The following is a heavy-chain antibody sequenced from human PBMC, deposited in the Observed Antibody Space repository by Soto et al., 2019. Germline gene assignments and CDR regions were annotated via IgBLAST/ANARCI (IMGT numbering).Heavy chain of an antibody. CDR2: ISAYNGNT. Sequence: ASVKVSCKASGYTFTSYGISWVRQAPGQGLEWMGWISAYNGNTNYAQKLQGRVTMTTDTSTSTAYMELRSLRSDDTAVYYCASGLWFGELSSSYFDYWGQGTLVTVSS. J-gene: IGHJ4*02. CDR3: ASGLWFGELSSSYFDY. D-gene: IGHD3-10*01. V-gene: IGHV1-18*01. CDR1: GYTFTSYG.